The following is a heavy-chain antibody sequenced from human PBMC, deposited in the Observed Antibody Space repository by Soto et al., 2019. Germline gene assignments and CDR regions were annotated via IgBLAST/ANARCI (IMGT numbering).Heavy chain of an antibody. J-gene: IGHJ6*02. CDR2: ISYDGSNK. Sequence: PGGSLRLSCAASGFTFSSYGMHWVRQAPGKGLEWVAVISYDGSNKYYADSVKGRFTISRDNSKNTLYLQMNSLRAEDTAVYYCAKDGPYYYDSSGYYYYGMDVWGQGTTVTVSS. CDR1: GFTFSSYG. CDR3: AKDGPYYYDSSGYYYYGMDV. V-gene: IGHV3-30*18. D-gene: IGHD3-22*01.